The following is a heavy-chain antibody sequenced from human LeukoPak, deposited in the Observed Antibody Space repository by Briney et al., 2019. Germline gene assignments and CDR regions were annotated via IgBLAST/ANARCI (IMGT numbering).Heavy chain of an antibody. CDR3: ARLARGIFGVESWFDP. Sequence: SETLSLTCTVSGGSISSYYWSWIRQPPGKGLEWIGYIYYSGSTNYNPSPKSRVTISVDTSKNQFSLKLSSVTAADTAVYYCARLARGIFGVESWFDPWGQGTLVTVSS. CDR1: GGSISSYY. V-gene: IGHV4-59*08. CDR2: IYYSGST. D-gene: IGHD3-3*01. J-gene: IGHJ5*02.